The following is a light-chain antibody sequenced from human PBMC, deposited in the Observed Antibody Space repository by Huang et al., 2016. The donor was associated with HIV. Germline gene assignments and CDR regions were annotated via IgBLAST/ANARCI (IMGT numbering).Light chain of an antibody. CDR2: WAS. CDR1: QSLLDSSLNKDK. J-gene: IGKJ4*01. CDR3: QQYYRSPLT. Sequence: DIVMTQSPDSLAVSLGERATINCRSTQSLLDSSLNKDKLAWYQQKPGQPPRLLIYWASTRESAVPDRSSGSGSGTDFTLTINRLQAEDVAVYYCQQYYRSPLTFGGGTKVEIK. V-gene: IGKV4-1*01.